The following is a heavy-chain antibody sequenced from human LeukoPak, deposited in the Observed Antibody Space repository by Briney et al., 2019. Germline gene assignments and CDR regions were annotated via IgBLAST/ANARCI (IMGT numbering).Heavy chain of an antibody. D-gene: IGHD4-17*01. CDR2: IWYDGSNK. J-gene: IGHJ4*02. V-gene: IGHV3-33*01. Sequence: GGSLRLSCAASGFTFSSYGMHWVRQAPGKGLEWVAVIWYDGSNKYYADSVKGRFTISRDNSKNTLYLQMNSLRAEDTAVYYCARDGLRGYGDCFDYWGQGTLVTVSS. CDR1: GFTFSSYG. CDR3: ARDGLRGYGDCFDY.